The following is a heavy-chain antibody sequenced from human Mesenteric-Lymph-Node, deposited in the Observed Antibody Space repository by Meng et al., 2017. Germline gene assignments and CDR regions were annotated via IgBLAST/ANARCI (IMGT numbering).Heavy chain of an antibody. CDR3: ARDPYGDYQWYAFDL. V-gene: IGHV4-31*03. D-gene: IGHD4-17*01. Sequence: QDQPQESCPGLVKPSQTLSLTCSVSGGPMSSGDSSWTWIRHLPGKGLQWIGYLYYTGSTYYNPSLKDRVAISLDTSKNHLSLQLSSVTVADTAVYYCARDPYGDYQWYAFDLWGQGTLVTVSS. J-gene: IGHJ3*01. CDR2: LYYTGST. CDR1: GGPMSSGDSS.